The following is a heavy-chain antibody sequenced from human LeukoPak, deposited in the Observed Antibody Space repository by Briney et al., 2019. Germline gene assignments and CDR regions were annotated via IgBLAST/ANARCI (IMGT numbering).Heavy chain of an antibody. Sequence: TSETLSLTCTVSGGSISSGSYYWSWIRQPPGKGLEWIGYISYSGSTNYNPSLKSRVTISADTSKNQFSLKLSSVTAADTAVYYCARTGYCSGSSCYLNPVDYWGQGTLVTVSS. CDR1: GGSISSGSYY. J-gene: IGHJ4*02. CDR2: ISYSGST. CDR3: ARTGYCSGSSCYLNPVDY. D-gene: IGHD2-15*01. V-gene: IGHV4-61*01.